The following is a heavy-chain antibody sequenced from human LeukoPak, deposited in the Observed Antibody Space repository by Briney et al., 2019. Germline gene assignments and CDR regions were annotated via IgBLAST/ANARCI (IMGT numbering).Heavy chain of an antibody. CDR3: AKGRRFLSLTLVRGGPDY. J-gene: IGHJ4*02. CDR2: IYYSGST. Sequence: SETLSLTCTVSGGSISSSSYYWGWTRQPPGKGLEWIGSIYYSGSTYYNPSLKSRVTISVDTSKNQFSLRLSSVTAADTAVYYCAKGRRFLSLTLVRGGPDYWGQGTLVTVSS. CDR1: GGSISSSSYY. V-gene: IGHV4-39*07. D-gene: IGHD3-10*01.